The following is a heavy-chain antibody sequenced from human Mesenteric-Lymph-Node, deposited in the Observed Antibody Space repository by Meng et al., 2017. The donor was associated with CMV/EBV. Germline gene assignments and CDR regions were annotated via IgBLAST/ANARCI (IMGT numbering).Heavy chain of an antibody. CDR2: INHSGST. CDR1: GGSFSGYY. V-gene: IGHV4-34*01. D-gene: IGHD3-9*01. J-gene: IGHJ4*02. Sequence: QVQLHQWGARLLKPAETLSAPRAVYGGSFSGYYWNWIRQSPEKGLEWIGEINHSGSTTYNPSFTSRIIISVDTSTNQISLNMSSVTAADTAVYYCARGSSYDILTGYFDYWGQGALVTVSS. CDR3: ARGSSYDILTGYFDY.